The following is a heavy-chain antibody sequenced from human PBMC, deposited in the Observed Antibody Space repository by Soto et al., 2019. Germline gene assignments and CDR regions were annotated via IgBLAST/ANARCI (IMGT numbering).Heavy chain of an antibody. J-gene: IGHJ6*02. D-gene: IGHD3-10*01. CDR3: AKDEVRTPSLYAMDV. CDR1: GFTFSTYG. Sequence: PGGSLRLSCAASGFTFSTYGMHWVRQAPGKGLEWVALISYDGSNRNSADSMKGRFTISRDNSKNTLYLQMNSLRVEDTAVYYCAKDEVRTPSLYAMDVWGQGTTVTV. V-gene: IGHV3-30*18. CDR2: ISYDGSNR.